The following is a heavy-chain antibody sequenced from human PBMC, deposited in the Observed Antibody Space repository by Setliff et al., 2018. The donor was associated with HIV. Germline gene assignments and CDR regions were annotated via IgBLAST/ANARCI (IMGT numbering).Heavy chain of an antibody. CDR1: GFTLSSYA. Sequence: AGGSLRLSCAASGFTLSSYAMTWVRQAPGKGLEWVSAISGGGDRTYHADSVRGRFTISRDNSKNTLYLQMNSLRAEDTAVYYCAKTYYYDSSGYYYYMDVWGKGTTVTVSS. V-gene: IGHV3-23*01. D-gene: IGHD3-22*01. CDR3: AKTYYYDSSGYYYYMDV. J-gene: IGHJ6*03. CDR2: ISGGGDRT.